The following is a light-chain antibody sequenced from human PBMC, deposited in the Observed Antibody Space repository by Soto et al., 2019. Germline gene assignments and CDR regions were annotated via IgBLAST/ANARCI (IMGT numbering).Light chain of an antibody. Sequence: EIAMTQSPATLSVSLGERATLSCRASQYISNNLAWYQQRPGQAPSLLIYGASTRATGVPARFSGSGSGTGFLLRISGLQSEDSAVYYCQQYNHWSSITFGQGTRLEMK. V-gene: IGKV3-15*01. J-gene: IGKJ5*01. CDR2: GAS. CDR3: QQYNHWSSIT. CDR1: QYISNN.